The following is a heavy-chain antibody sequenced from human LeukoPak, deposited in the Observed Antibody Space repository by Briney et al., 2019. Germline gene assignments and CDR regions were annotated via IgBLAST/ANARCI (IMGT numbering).Heavy chain of an antibody. CDR2: MYSGGST. Sequence: GGSLRLSCAASGFTFSSHAMNWVRQAPGKGLEWVSVMYSGGSTFYGDSVKGRFTISRDNSMNTLYLQMNSLRVDDTAVYYCAREQVVVGRGYYGMDVWGQGTTVTVSS. J-gene: IGHJ6*02. D-gene: IGHD2-2*01. V-gene: IGHV3-66*01. CDR3: AREQVVVGRGYYGMDV. CDR1: GFTFSSHA.